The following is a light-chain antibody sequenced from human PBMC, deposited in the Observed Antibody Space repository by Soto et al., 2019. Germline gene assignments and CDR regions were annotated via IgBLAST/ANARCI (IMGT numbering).Light chain of an antibody. J-gene: IGKJ1*01. CDR1: RSVSSSF. CDR2: GAS. V-gene: IGKV3-20*01. CDR3: QQYGSSPRT. Sequence: EIVLTQFQSTLSLSPGARATLSCRGKRSVSSSFLHWYQQKPGQAPKLLIYGASSLATGVPYRFGGSGSGTDFTLTISRLEPEDFAVYYCQQYGSSPRTFGQGTEVDIK.